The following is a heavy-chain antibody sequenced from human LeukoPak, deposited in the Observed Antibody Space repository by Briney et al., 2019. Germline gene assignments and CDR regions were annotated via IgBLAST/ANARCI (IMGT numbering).Heavy chain of an antibody. V-gene: IGHV3-30*02. CDR1: GFTFSSYG. CDR3: AKAKPSHDYGDYPFDY. J-gene: IGHJ4*02. D-gene: IGHD4-17*01. Sequence: GGSLRLSCAASGFTFSSYGMHWVRQAPGKGLEWVAFIRYDGSNKYYADSVKGRFTISRDNSKNTLYLQMNSLRAEDTAVYYCAKAKPSHDYGDYPFDYWGQGTLVTVSS. CDR2: IRYDGSNK.